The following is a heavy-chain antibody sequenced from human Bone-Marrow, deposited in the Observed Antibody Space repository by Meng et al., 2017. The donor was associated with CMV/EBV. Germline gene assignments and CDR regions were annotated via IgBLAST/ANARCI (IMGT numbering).Heavy chain of an antibody. CDR1: GYTFTSYD. J-gene: IGHJ6*02. CDR3: AGPNSGSYNYYGMDV. V-gene: IGHV1-46*01. CDR2: INPSGGST. D-gene: IGHD1-26*01. Sequence: ASVKVSCKASGYTFTSYDINWVRQAPGQGLEWMGIINPSGGSTSYAQKFQGRVTMTRDTSTSTVYMELSSLRSEDTAVYYCAGPNSGSYNYYGMDVWGQGTTVTGSS.